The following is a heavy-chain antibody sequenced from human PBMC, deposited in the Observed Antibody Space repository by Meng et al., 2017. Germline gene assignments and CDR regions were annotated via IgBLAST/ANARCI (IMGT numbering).Heavy chain of an antibody. V-gene: IGHV3-11*04. Sequence: GESLKISCAASGFTFSDYYMSWIRQAPGKGLEWVSYISSSGSTIYYADSVKGRFTISRDNAKNSLYLQMNSLRAEDTAVYYCASGTYYYDSSGYYYVGKLDYWGQGTLVTVS. CDR1: GFTFSDYY. D-gene: IGHD3-22*01. J-gene: IGHJ4*02. CDR2: ISSSGSTI. CDR3: ASGTYYYDSSGYYYVGKLDY.